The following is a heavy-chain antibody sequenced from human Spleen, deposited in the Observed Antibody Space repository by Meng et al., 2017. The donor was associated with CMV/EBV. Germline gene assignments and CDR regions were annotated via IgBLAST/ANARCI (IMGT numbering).Heavy chain of an antibody. CDR2: INQDGSQR. CDR3: GRDMDV. Sequence: GGSLRLSCAASGFTFDDYGMSWVRQAPGKALEWVANINQDGSQRNYVDSVKGRFTISRDNAKNSMYLQMNSLRAEDTAAYYCGRDMDVWGQGTTVTVSS. V-gene: IGHV3-7*01. CDR1: GFTFDDYG. J-gene: IGHJ6*02.